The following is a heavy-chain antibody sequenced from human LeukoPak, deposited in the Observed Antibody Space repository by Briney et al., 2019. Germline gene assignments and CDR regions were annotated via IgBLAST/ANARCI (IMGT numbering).Heavy chain of an antibody. Sequence: PGGSLRLSCAASGFTFSDYAMNWVRQAPGKGLAWVANIKQDGSEKYYVDSVKGRFTISRDNAKNSLYLQMNSLRAEDTAVYYCAREAYNWNIDVFDIWGQGTMVTVSS. CDR3: AREAYNWNIDVFDI. D-gene: IGHD1/OR15-1a*01. V-gene: IGHV3-7*01. CDR2: IKQDGSEK. CDR1: GFTFSDYA. J-gene: IGHJ3*02.